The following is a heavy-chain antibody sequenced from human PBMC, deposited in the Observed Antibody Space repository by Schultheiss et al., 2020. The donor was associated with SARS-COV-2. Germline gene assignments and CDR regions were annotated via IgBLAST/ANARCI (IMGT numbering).Heavy chain of an antibody. J-gene: IGHJ6*02. CDR1: GGSISSGGYY. D-gene: IGHD3-10*01. V-gene: IGHV4-31*03. CDR2: IYYSGST. Sequence: SETLSLTCTVSGGSISSGGYYWSWIRQHPGKGLEWIGYIYYSGSTYYNPSLKSRVTISVDTSKNQFSLKLSSVTAADTAVYYCARGNLGLLWFGTSVYGMDVLGQGTTVTVSS. CDR3: ARGNLGLLWFGTSVYGMDV.